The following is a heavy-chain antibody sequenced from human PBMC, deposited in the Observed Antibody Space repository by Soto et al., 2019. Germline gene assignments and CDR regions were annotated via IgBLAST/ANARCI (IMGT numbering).Heavy chain of an antibody. CDR3: ARDVAVAGYYGMDV. CDR2: IYQSGSA. V-gene: IGHV4-30-2*01. J-gene: IGHJ6*02. D-gene: IGHD6-19*01. Sequence: SETLSLTCAVSGGSITSVGYSWSWIRQAPGKGLEWLGYIYQSGSAYYNPSLKSRVTISIDKSKNQFSLKLISVTAADTAVYYCARDVAVAGYYGMDVWGQGTTVTVSS. CDR1: GGSITSVGYS.